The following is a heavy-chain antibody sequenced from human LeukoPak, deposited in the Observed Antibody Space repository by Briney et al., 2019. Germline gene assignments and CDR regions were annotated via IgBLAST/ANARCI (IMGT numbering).Heavy chain of an antibody. D-gene: IGHD3-3*01. V-gene: IGHV3-23*01. J-gene: IGHJ4*02. CDR2: ISGSGGST. Sequence: GGSLRLSCAASGFTFSSYAMSWVRQAPGKGLEWVSAISGSGGSTYYADSVKGRFTISRDKSKNTLYLQMNSLRAEDTAVYYCASRLWSGYHFDYWGQGTLVTVSS. CDR3: ASRLWSGYHFDY. CDR1: GFTFSSYA.